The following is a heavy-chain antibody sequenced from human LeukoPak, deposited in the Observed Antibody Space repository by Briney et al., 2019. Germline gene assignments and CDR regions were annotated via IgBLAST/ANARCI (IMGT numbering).Heavy chain of an antibody. J-gene: IGHJ5*02. D-gene: IGHD3-16*01. Sequence: ASVKVSCKASGYTFTSYGISWVRQAPGQGLEWMGWISAYNGNTNYAQKLQGRVTMTTDTSTSTVYMELSSLRSEDTAVYYCARGPIRLNWFDPWGQGTLVTVSS. CDR2: ISAYNGNT. CDR3: ARGPIRLNWFDP. V-gene: IGHV1-18*01. CDR1: GYTFTSYG.